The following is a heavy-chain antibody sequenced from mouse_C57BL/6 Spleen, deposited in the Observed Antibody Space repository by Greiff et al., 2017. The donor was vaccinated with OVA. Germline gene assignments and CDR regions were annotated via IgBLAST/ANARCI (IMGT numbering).Heavy chain of an antibody. CDR1: GFTFSSYG. D-gene: IGHD3-2*02. CDR3: ARRGDSSGRGFAD. CDR2: ISSGGSYT. Sequence: EVLLLESGGDLVKPGASLKLSCAASGFTFSSYGMSWVRQTPDKRLEWVATISSGGSYTYYPDSVKGRSTISRDNAKNPLYLRMSSLKSEDTAMYYCARRGDSSGRGFADWGKGTLVTVSA. J-gene: IGHJ3*01. V-gene: IGHV5-6*01.